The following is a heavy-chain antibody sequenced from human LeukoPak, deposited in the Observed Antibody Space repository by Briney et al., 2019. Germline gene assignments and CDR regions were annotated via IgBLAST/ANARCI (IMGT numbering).Heavy chain of an antibody. D-gene: IGHD1-7*01. CDR3: ARDRSVWPTGTTFWFDP. V-gene: IGHV4-34*01. CDR1: GGSFSGYY. Sequence: SETLSLTCAVYGGSFSGYYWSWIRQPPGKGLEWIGEINHSGSTSYNPSLKSRVTISVDTSKNQFSLKLSSVTAADTAVYYCARDRSVWPTGTTFWFDPWGQGTLVTVSS. CDR2: INHSGST. J-gene: IGHJ5*02.